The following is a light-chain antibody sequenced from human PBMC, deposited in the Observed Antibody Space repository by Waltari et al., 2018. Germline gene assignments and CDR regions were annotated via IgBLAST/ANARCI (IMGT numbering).Light chain of an antibody. V-gene: IGLV2-23*01. CDR2: EGS. CDR1: RSDVGSYNL. CDR3: CSYAGSSTSV. J-gene: IGLJ2*01. Sequence: QSALTQPASVSGSPGQSITISCTGTRSDVGSYNLFSWYQQHPGKAPKLMIYEGSKRPSGVSNRFSGSKSGNTASLTISGLQAEDEADYYCCSYAGSSTSVFGGGTKLTVL.